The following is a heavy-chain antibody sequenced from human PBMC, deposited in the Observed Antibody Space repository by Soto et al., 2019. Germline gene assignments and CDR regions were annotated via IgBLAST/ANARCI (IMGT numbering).Heavy chain of an antibody. D-gene: IGHD6-13*01. Sequence: PSQTLSLTCAISGDSVSSNSAAWNWIRQSPSRGLEWLGRTYYRSKWYNDYAVSVKSRITINPDTSKNQYSLQLNSVTPEDTTEFYCAGGSSRPGYYGMDVWGQGTMVTVSS. J-gene: IGHJ6*02. CDR1: GDSVSSNSAA. CDR2: TYYRSKWYN. CDR3: AGGSSRPGYYGMDV. V-gene: IGHV6-1*01.